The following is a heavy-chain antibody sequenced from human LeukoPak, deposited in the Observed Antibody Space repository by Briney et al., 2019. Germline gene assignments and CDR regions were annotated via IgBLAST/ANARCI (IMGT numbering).Heavy chain of an antibody. D-gene: IGHD3-10*01. Sequence: GGSLRLSCAASGFTVGSNYMSWVRQAPGKGLEWVSVIYSGGSTYYADSVKGRFTISRDNSKNTLYLQMNSLRAEDTAVYYCARDSRSYGSGSYYYYYGMDVWGQGTTVTVSS. J-gene: IGHJ6*02. CDR1: GFTVGSNY. CDR2: IYSGGST. V-gene: IGHV3-53*01. CDR3: ARDSRSYGSGSYYYYYGMDV.